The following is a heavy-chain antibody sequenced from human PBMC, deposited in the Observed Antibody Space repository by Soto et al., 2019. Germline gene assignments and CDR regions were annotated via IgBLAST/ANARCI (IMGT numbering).Heavy chain of an antibody. Sequence: QVQLQESGPGLVKPSETLSLTCTVSGGSISSYYWSWIRQPPGKGLEWIGYIYYSGSTNYNPSLTSRVTVSVDTSKDRVSLKLSSVTAADTDVYYCAGVVIAEGIDAFDIWCQGTMVTVSS. D-gene: IGHD2-21*01. CDR2: IYYSGST. V-gene: IGHV4-59*01. CDR3: AGVVIAEGIDAFDI. CDR1: GGSISSYY. J-gene: IGHJ3*02.